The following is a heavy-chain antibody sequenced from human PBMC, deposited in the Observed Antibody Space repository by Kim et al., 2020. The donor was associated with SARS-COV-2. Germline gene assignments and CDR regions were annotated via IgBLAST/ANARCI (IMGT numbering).Heavy chain of an antibody. D-gene: IGHD2-15*01. CDR1: GFTFDDYA. CDR2: ISWNSGSI. J-gene: IGHJ3*02. CDR3: ATAVADAFDI. V-gene: IGHV3-9*01. Sequence: GGSLRLSCAASGFTFDDYAMHWVRQAPGKGLERVSGISWNSGSIGYADSVKGRFTISRDNAKNSLYLQMNSLRAEYTALYYCATAVADAFDIWGQGTMVT.